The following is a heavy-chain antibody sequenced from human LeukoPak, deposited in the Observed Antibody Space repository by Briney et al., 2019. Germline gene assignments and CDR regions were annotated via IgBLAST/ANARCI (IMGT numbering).Heavy chain of an antibody. CDR2: IIPIFGTA. CDR1: GGTFSSYT. Sequence: ASVKVSCKASGGTFSSYTINWVRQAPGQGLEWMGGIIPIFGTANHAQKFQGRVTMTRDTSTSTVYMELSSLRSEDTAVYYCARAHCSSTSCYGYYYQYMDVWGKGTTVTVS. CDR3: ARAHCSSTSCYGYYYQYMDV. V-gene: IGHV1-69*05. D-gene: IGHD2-2*01. J-gene: IGHJ6*03.